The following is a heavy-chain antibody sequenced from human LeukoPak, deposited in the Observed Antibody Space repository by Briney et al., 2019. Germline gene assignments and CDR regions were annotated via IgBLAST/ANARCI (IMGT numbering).Heavy chain of an antibody. CDR1: DGSISTFY. D-gene: IGHD4-23*01. CDR2: THYSGTT. J-gene: IGHJ2*01. CDR3: ARVNLGQLLYWYFDL. V-gene: IGHV4-59*01. Sequence: PSETLSLTCAVPDGSISTFYWSWIRQPPGKGLEWIGYTHYSGTTYYNPSLKSRVTMSVNTSKHQFSLEMTSVTAADTAVYYCARVNLGQLLYWYFDLWGRGTLVTVSS.